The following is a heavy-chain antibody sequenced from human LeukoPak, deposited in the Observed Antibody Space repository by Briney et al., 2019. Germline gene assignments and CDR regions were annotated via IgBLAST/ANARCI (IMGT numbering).Heavy chain of an antibody. V-gene: IGHV3-23*01. CDR1: GFTFSSYA. Sequence: GASLRLSCAASGFTFSSYAMSWVRQAPGKGLGWVSAISGSGGSTYYADSVKGRFTISRDNSKNTLYLQMNSLRAEDTAVYYCAKEGDSSGYYPDAFDIWGQGTMVTVSS. CDR3: AKEGDSSGYYPDAFDI. CDR2: ISGSGGST. J-gene: IGHJ3*02. D-gene: IGHD3-22*01.